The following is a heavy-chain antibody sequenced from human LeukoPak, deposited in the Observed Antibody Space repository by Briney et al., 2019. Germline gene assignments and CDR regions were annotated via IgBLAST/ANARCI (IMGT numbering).Heavy chain of an antibody. J-gene: IGHJ3*02. V-gene: IGHV4-4*07. CDR1: GGSISSYY. CDR3: ARDYGSIAPPCCTFDI. D-gene: IGHD4-17*01. CDR2: IYTSGST. Sequence: SETLSLTCTVSGGSISSYYWSWIRQPAGKGLEWIGRIYTSGSTNYNPSLKSRVTMSVDTSKNQFSLKLSSVTAADTALYYCARDYGSIAPPCCTFDIWGQGTKVTVSS.